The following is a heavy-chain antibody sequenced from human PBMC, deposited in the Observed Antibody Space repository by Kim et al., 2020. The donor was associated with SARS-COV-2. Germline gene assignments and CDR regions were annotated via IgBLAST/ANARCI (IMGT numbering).Heavy chain of an antibody. V-gene: IGHV1-69*13. J-gene: IGHJ5*02. CDR1: GGTFSSYA. D-gene: IGHD2-15*01. Sequence: SVKVSCKASGGTFSSYAISWVRQAPGQGLEWMGGIIPIFGTANYAQKFQGRVTITADESTSTAYMELSSLRSEDTAVYYCARARLGVVVAATTWFDPWGQGTLVTVSS. CDR2: IIPIFGTA. CDR3: ARARLGVVVAATTWFDP.